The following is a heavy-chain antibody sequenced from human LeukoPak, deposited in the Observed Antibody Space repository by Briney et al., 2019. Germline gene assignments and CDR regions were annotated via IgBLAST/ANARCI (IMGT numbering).Heavy chain of an antibody. CDR2: IIPIFGTA. CDR3: AREYPRDAFDI. CDR1: GGTSSSYA. Sequence: VPAVNVSCKASGGTSSSYAISWVRQAPGQGLEWMGGIIPIFGTANYAQKFQGRVTITADESTSTAYMELSSLRSEDTAVYYCAREYPRDAFDIWGQGTMVTVSS. J-gene: IGHJ3*02. V-gene: IGHV1-69*13. D-gene: IGHD2-2*01.